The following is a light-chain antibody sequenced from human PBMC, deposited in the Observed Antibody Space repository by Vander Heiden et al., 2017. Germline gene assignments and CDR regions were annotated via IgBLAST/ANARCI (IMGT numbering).Light chain of an antibody. J-gene: IGLJ2*01. Sequence: QSVLTQPPSVSEAPKPRVTISCSGSNSNVGNNGVNWYQHLPGKAPKLLIYNDDLLTSGVSDRFSGSRSGASASLAISGLQAEDEGDYYCASWDDSLNAVVFGGGTKLAVL. CDR3: ASWDDSLNAVV. CDR1: NSNVGNNG. CDR2: NDD. V-gene: IGLV1-36*01.